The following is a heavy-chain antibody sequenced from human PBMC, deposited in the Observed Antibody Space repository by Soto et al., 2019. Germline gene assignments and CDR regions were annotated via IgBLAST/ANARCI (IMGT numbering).Heavy chain of an antibody. D-gene: IGHD6-19*01. J-gene: IGHJ4*02. CDR1: GFTSSSYG. CDR3: ARDLSRGSGWYYFDY. CDR2: IWYDGSNK. Sequence: QVQLVESGGGVVQPGRSLRLSCAASGFTSSSYGMHWVRQAPGKGLEWVAVIWYDGSNKYYADSVKGRFTISRDNSKNQLYLQMNSLRAEDTAVYYCARDLSRGSGWYYFDYWGQGTLVTVSS. V-gene: IGHV3-33*01.